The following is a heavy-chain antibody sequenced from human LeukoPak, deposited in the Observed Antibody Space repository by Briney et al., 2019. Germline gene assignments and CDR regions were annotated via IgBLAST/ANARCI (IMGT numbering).Heavy chain of an antibody. D-gene: IGHD2-21*02. Sequence: SETLSLTCAVYGGSFSGYYWSWIRQPPGKGLEWIGEINHSGSTNYNPSLKSRVTISVDTSKSQFSLKLSSVTAADTAVYYCARARSVVTAFDYWGQGTLVTVSS. CDR2: INHSGST. CDR3: ARARSVVTAFDY. CDR1: GGSFSGYY. V-gene: IGHV4-34*01. J-gene: IGHJ4*02.